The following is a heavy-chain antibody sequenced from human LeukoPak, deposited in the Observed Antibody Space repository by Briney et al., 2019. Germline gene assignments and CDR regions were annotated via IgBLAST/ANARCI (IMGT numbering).Heavy chain of an antibody. J-gene: IGHJ4*02. CDR2: IYPGDSDT. CDR3: ARTASGTYEPRFDY. V-gene: IGHV5-51*01. CDR1: GYSFTSYW. D-gene: IGHD1-26*01. Sequence: GESLKISCKGSGYSFTSYWIGWVRQMPGKGLEWMGIIYPGDSDTRYSPSFQGQVTISADKSSTTAYLQWSSLKASGTAMYYCARTASGTYEPRFDYWGQGTLVTVSS.